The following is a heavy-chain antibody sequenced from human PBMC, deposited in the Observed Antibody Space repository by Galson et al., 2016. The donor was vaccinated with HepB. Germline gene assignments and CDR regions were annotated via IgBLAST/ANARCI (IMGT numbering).Heavy chain of an antibody. D-gene: IGHD5-12*01. V-gene: IGHV5-10-1*01. J-gene: IGHJ4*02. CDR1: GYRFTNYW. CDR3: GKRSKHSAYDPPDF. Sequence: QSGAEVKKPGESLRISCRGSGYRFTNYWITWVRQMPGKGLEWMGRNNPSDSYSNYSPSFQGHVTISIEKSISTAYLQWSSLKASDTAIYLCGKRSKHSAYDPPDFWGQGTLVTVSS. CDR2: NNPSDSYS.